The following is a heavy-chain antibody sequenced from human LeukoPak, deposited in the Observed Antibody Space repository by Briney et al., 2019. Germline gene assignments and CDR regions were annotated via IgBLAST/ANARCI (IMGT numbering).Heavy chain of an antibody. CDR3: AKQLGYFYYYGMDV. CDR1: GFTFSNYA. J-gene: IGHJ6*02. V-gene: IGHV3-23*01. Sequence: GSLRLSCAASGFTFSNYAMSWVRQAPGKGLEWVSAISGSGGSTYYADSVKGRFTFSRDSSKSTLYLQMNSLRAEDTAIYYCAKQLGYFYYYGMDVWGQGTTVTVSS. CDR2: ISGSGGST. D-gene: IGHD3-16*01.